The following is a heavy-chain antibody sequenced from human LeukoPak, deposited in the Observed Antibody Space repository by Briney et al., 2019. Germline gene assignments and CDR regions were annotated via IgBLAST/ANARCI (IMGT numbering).Heavy chain of an antibody. D-gene: IGHD3-10*01. CDR1: GITFSSYA. Sequence: GGSLRLSCVASGITFSSYAMSWVRQAPGKGLEWVSAINGGADSTYYADSVKGRFTISRDNSKNTLFLQMNSLRVEDTAVYYCAKWGAQSGNYRVVDCWGRGTLGTVSS. J-gene: IGHJ4*02. V-gene: IGHV3-23*01. CDR2: INGGADST. CDR3: AKWGAQSGNYRVVDC.